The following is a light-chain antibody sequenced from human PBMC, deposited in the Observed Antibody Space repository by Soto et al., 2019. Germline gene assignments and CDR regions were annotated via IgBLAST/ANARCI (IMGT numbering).Light chain of an antibody. Sequence: DIQMTQSPSTLSTSVGDRVTITCRASQSISSWLAWYQQKPGKAPKLLIYDASSLVSGVPSRFSGSGSGTEFSLIISSLQPDDFATYYCQQYHTYSSTFGQGTRLEIK. J-gene: IGKJ5*01. V-gene: IGKV1-5*01. CDR1: QSISSW. CDR3: QQYHTYSST. CDR2: DAS.